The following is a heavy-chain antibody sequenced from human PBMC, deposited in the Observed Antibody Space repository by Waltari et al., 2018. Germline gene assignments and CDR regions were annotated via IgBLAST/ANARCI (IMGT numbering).Heavy chain of an antibody. D-gene: IGHD2-2*01. J-gene: IGHJ5*02. V-gene: IGHV4-61*02. CDR1: SGSMTTGAYF. CDR2: IYTSGRT. Sequence: QVQLQESGPGLVKPSQTLSLTCNVSSGSMTTGAYFWTWIRQPAGKGLEWIGRIYTSGRTNYNPSLESRVSISLDVSRSQFFLRLTSVTAADTAVYYCARGTFIAVVPERLNWFDPWGQGTLVTVSS. CDR3: ARGTFIAVVPERLNWFDP.